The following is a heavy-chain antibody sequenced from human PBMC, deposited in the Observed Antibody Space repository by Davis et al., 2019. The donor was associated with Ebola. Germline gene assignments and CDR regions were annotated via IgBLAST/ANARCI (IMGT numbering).Heavy chain of an antibody. CDR2: INHSGST. CDR3: ARDELRKYYYGSGRFYYGMDV. D-gene: IGHD3-10*01. J-gene: IGHJ6*02. CDR1: GGSFSGYY. Sequence: WGSLSLSCAVYGGSFSGYYWGWIRQPPGTGLEWIGEINHSGSTNSNPSLKSRVTISVDTSKNQFSLKLSSVTAADTAVYYCARDELRKYYYGSGRFYYGMDVWGQGTTVTVSS. V-gene: IGHV4-34*01.